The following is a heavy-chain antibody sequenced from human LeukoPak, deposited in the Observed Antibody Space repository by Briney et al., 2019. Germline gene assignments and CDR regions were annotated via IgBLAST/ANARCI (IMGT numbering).Heavy chain of an antibody. CDR2: IYYTGAT. CDR1: GGSIASNY. Sequence: SETLSLTCTVSGGSIASNYWTWIRQPPGKGLEYIGYIYYTGATNYNPSLRGRVTISVDTSKNRFSLRLSSVTAADTAVYFLAKYGKSGWVIDYWGQGTLVTVSS. J-gene: IGHJ4*02. V-gene: IGHV4-59*08. D-gene: IGHD5-12*01. CDR3: AKYGKSGWVIDY.